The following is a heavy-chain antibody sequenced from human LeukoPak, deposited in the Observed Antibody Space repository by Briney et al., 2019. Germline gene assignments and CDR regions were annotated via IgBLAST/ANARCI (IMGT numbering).Heavy chain of an antibody. CDR2: IRSGGTNT. D-gene: IGHD1-7*01. V-gene: IGHV3-48*04. CDR3: ARMNYVSSGWGAPFDY. CDR1: GFTFSSFS. Sequence: GGSLRLFCAASGFTFSSFSMNWVRQAPGKGREWVSYIRSGGTNTDYTGSVKGRFTISRDNAKNSLYLQMNSLRAEDTAVYYCARMNYVSSGWGAPFDYWGQGTLVTVSS. J-gene: IGHJ4*02.